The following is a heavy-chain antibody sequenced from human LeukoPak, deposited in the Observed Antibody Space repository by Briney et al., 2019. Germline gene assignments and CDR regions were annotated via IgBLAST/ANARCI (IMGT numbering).Heavy chain of an antibody. V-gene: IGHV1-2*02. CDR2: INPNSGGT. J-gene: IGHJ6*02. CDR1: GYTFTGYY. Sequence: ASVKVSCMASGYTFTGYYMHWVRQAPGQGLEWMGWINPNSGGTNYAQKFQGRVTMTRDTSISTAYMELSRLRSDDTAVYYCARVIGSYYFYYGMDVWGQGTTVTVSS. D-gene: IGHD3-10*01. CDR3: ARVIGSYYFYYGMDV.